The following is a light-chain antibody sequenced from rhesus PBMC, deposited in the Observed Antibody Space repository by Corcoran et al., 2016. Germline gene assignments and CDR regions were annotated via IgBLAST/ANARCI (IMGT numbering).Light chain of an antibody. V-gene: IGKV1-33*02. CDR3: QQHNSHPYS. CDR2: AAS. Sequence: DIQMTQSPSSLSASVGDRVTITCQASQGISNWLAWYQRKPGKAPKLLIYAASSLQSGVPSRFSGSGVGPDVTLTISILQPEDFATYDCQQHNSHPYSFGQGTKVEIK. J-gene: IGKJ2*01. CDR1: QGISNW.